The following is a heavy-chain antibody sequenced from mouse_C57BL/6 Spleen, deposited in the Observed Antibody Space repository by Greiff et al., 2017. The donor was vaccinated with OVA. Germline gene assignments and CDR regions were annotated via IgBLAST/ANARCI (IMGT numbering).Heavy chain of an antibody. D-gene: IGHD2-3*01. CDR1: GYTFTSYW. V-gene: IGHV1-59*01. CDR2: IDPSDSYT. J-gene: IGHJ3*01. CDR3: ATDGYYEGFAD. Sequence: QVQLQQSGAELVRPGTSVKLSCKASGYTFTSYWMHWVKQRPGQGLEWIGVIDPSDSYTNYNQKFKGKATLTVDTSSSTAYMQLSSLTSEDSAVYYGATDGYYEGFADWGKGTMVTVSA.